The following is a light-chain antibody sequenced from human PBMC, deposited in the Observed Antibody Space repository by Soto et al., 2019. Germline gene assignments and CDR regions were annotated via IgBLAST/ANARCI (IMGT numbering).Light chain of an antibody. CDR2: KAS. J-gene: IGKJ1*01. CDR3: QHYNSYSEA. V-gene: IGKV1-5*03. Sequence: DIQMTQPPYTLSGSVRGRVTTTRPASQTISSWLAWYQQKPGKANKLLIYKASTLKSGVPSRFSGSGSGTEFTLTISSLQPDDWATYYGQHYNSYSEAFGQGTKLEIK. CDR1: QTISSW.